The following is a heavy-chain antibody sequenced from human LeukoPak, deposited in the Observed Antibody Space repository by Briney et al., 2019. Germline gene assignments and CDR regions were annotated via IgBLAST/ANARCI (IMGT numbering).Heavy chain of an antibody. CDR3: ARDAPPPYCSVGTCYFDY. J-gene: IGHJ4*02. CDR2: INHSGST. Sequence: SETLSLTCAVYGGSFSGYYWSWIRQPPGKGLEWIGEINHSGSTNYNPSLKSRVTISVDTSKNQFSLKLSSVTAADTAVYYCARDAPPPYCSVGTCYFDYWGQGSLVTVSS. CDR1: GGSFSGYY. V-gene: IGHV4-34*01. D-gene: IGHD2-15*01.